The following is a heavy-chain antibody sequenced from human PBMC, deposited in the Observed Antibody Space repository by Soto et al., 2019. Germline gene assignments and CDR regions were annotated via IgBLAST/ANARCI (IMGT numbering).Heavy chain of an antibody. Sequence: QITLKESGPTLVIPTQTLTLTCTFSGFSLNTRGVGVGWISQPPGKALELVALIHWDDEKLYSPSLRYTLTITKETSKNQVVLIMADTDPVDTATYYGAYRPSVLGSGWNFDFWGQGILVTVSS. V-gene: IGHV2-5*02. CDR3: AYRPSVLGSGWNFDF. CDR2: IHWDDEK. D-gene: IGHD6-19*01. CDR1: GFSLNTRGVG. J-gene: IGHJ4*02.